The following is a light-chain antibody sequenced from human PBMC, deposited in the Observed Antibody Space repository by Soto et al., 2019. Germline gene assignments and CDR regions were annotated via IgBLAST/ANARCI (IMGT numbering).Light chain of an antibody. CDR2: GAS. Sequence: EIVMTPSPATLSVSPVERATLSCRASQSVSSNLAWYQQKPGQAPRLLIYGASTRTTGIPARFSGSGSGTDFTLTISRLEPEDSAVYFCQQNNRWPHITFGQGTRLEIK. CDR1: QSVSSN. J-gene: IGKJ5*01. V-gene: IGKV3-15*01. CDR3: QQNNRWPHIT.